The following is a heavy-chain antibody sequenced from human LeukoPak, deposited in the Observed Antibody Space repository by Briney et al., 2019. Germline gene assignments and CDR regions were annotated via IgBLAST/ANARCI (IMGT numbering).Heavy chain of an antibody. CDR3: ASRGYSYGFLFDY. D-gene: IGHD5-18*01. CDR2: IYYSGST. J-gene: IGHJ4*02. V-gene: IGHV4-39*01. CDR1: GGSISSSSYY. Sequence: SETLSLTCTVAGGSISSSSYYWGWIRQPPGKGLEWIGSIYYSGSTYYNPSLKSRVTISVDTSKNQFSLKLSSVTAADTAVYYCASRGYSYGFLFDYWGQGTLVTVSS.